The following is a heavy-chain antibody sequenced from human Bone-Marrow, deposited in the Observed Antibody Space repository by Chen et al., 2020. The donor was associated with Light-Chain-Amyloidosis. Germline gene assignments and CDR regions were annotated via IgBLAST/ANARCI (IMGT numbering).Heavy chain of an antibody. CDR1: GFSLRDFS. Sequence: EAQLVDSGGGRVQPGGSLSPPWAAPGFSLRDFSMNWVRQAPGQGLQWVSSISGSGATIFYADSVQGRFSISRDIDKNLVFLQMDNLREGDTALYYCVREDVSGTYSYTFDIWGQGTMVTVSS. D-gene: IGHD1-26*01. CDR2: ISGSGATI. J-gene: IGHJ3*02. CDR3: VREDVSGTYSYTFDI. V-gene: IGHV3-48*03.